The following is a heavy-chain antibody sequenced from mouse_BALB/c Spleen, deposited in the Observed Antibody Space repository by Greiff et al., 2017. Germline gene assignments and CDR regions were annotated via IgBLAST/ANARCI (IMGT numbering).Heavy chain of an antibody. CDR2: IWGDGST. D-gene: IGHD2-1*01. V-gene: IGHV2-6-7*01. CDR3: ARKGNYRDIDAMDY. CDR1: GFSLTGYG. J-gene: IGHJ4*01. Sequence: QVQLKESGPGLVAPSQSLSITCTVSGFSLTGYGVNWVRQPPGKGLEWLGMIWGDGSTDYNSALKSRLSISKDNSKSQVFLKMNSLQTDDTAMYYCARKGNYRDIDAMDYWGQGTSVTVSS.